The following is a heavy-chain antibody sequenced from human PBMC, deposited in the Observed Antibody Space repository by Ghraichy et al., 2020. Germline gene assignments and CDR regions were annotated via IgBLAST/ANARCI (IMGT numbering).Heavy chain of an antibody. J-gene: IGHJ4*02. CDR3: ARDNSKMQWLVYVDYYDY. CDR2: IKEDGSEK. CDR1: GFTFSNYW. Sequence: LSLTCAASGFTFSNYWMSWVRQAPGKGLEWVANIKEDGSEKYYVDSVKGRFTISRDNAKNSLFLQMNSLRAEDTAVYYCARDNSKMQWLVYVDYYDYWGQGTLVTVSS. V-gene: IGHV3-7*03. D-gene: IGHD6-19*01.